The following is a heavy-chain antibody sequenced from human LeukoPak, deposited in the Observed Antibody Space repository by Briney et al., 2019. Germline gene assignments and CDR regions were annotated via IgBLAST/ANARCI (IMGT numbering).Heavy chain of an antibody. CDR2: ISSSSSYI. CDR3: AREFVSGSGWYGHDAFDI. D-gene: IGHD6-19*01. Sequence: GGSLRLSCAASGFTFSSHSMNWVRQAPGKGLEWVSSISSSSSYIYYADSVKGRFTISRDNAKNSLYLQMNSLRAEDTAVYYCAREFVSGSGWYGHDAFDIWGQGTMVTVSS. V-gene: IGHV3-21*01. CDR1: GFTFSSHS. J-gene: IGHJ3*02.